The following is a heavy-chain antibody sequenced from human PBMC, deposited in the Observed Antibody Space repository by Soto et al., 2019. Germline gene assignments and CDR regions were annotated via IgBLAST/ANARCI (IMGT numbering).Heavy chain of an antibody. Sequence: ASVKVACKASGYTFTSYAMHWVRLAPGQRLEWMGWINAGNGNTKYSQKFQGRVTITRDTSASTAYMELSSLRSEDTAVYYCARVSAARPWYYGMDVWGQGTTVTVSS. CDR3: ARVSAARPWYYGMDV. V-gene: IGHV1-3*01. J-gene: IGHJ6*02. CDR1: GYTFTSYA. D-gene: IGHD6-6*01. CDR2: INAGNGNT.